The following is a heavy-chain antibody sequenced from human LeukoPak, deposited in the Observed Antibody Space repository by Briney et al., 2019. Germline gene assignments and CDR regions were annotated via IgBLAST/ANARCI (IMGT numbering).Heavy chain of an antibody. V-gene: IGHV1-69*05. Sequence: SVKVSCKASGGTLSSYAISWVRQATGQGLEWMGGIIPIFGTANYAQKFQGRVTITTDESTSTAYMELSSLRSEDTAVYYCARAELERSGYYFDYWGQGTLFTVSS. CDR3: ARAELERSGYYFDY. J-gene: IGHJ4*02. D-gene: IGHD1-1*01. CDR1: GGTLSSYA. CDR2: IIPIFGTA.